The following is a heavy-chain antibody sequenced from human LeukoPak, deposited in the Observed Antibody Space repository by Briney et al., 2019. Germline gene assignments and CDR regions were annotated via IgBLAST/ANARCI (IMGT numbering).Heavy chain of an antibody. CDR1: GYSFTSFW. Sequence: GESLKISCKGSGYSFTSFWINWVRQMPGKGLEWMGRIDPSDSYTNYSPSFQGHVTISADKSISTAYLQWSSLKASDTAIYYCATYAGTSSKYFQNWGQGTLVTVSS. CDR3: ATYAGTSSKYFQN. J-gene: IGHJ1*01. D-gene: IGHD3-10*01. CDR2: IDPSDSYT. V-gene: IGHV5-10-1*01.